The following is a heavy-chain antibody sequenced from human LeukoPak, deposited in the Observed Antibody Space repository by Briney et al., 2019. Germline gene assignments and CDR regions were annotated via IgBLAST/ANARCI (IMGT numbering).Heavy chain of an antibody. J-gene: IGHJ4*02. Sequence: SETLSLTCTVSGGSISSYYWSGIRQPAGKGLEWIGRIYTSGSTNYNPSLKSRVTISVDTSKNQFSLKLSSVTAADTAVYYCARYASMVRGVTYYYYFDYWGQGTLVTVSS. CDR1: GGSISSYY. CDR3: ARYASMVRGVTYYYYFDY. V-gene: IGHV4-4*07. CDR2: IYTSGST. D-gene: IGHD3-10*01.